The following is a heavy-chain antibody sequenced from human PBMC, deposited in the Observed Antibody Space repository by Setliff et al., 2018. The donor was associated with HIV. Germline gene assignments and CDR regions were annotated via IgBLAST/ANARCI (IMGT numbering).Heavy chain of an antibody. CDR1: GFIFSSYA. D-gene: IGHD1-26*01. CDR3: ARDRPRGGGSLDAFDI. CDR2: MSYDGNNK. V-gene: IGHV3-30*01. J-gene: IGHJ3*02. Sequence: PGGSLRLSCAASGFIFSSYAMHWVRQAPGKGLEWVAVMSYDGNNKYYADSVKGRFTISRDNSKNTLFLQMNSLRPEDTVVYYCARDRPRGGGSLDAFDIWGQGTMVTVSS.